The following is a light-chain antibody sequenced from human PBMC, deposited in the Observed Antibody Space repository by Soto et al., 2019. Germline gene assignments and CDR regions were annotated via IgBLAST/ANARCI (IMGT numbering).Light chain of an antibody. CDR3: QQSWT. Sequence: DIQMTQSPSSLSASVGDRVTITCRASQSISSYLNWYQQKPGKAPKLLIYAASSLQSGVPSRFSGSGSGTDFTLTIGSLQPEDFATYYCQQSWTFGQGTKVEIK. CDR2: AAS. J-gene: IGKJ1*01. CDR1: QSISSY. V-gene: IGKV1-39*01.